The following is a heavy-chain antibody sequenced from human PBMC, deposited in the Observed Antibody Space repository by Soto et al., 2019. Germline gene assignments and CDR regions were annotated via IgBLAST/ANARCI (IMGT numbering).Heavy chain of an antibody. J-gene: IGHJ4*02. D-gene: IGHD3-16*01. CDR3: TRASSLDFDF. CDR2: IRRNAYGGTT. CDR1: GFTFGDYA. V-gene: IGHV3-49*04. Sequence: GGSLRLSCTTPGFTFGDYALSWVRQAPGKGLEWVGFIRRNAYGGTTDYAASVKGRFTISRDDSKSIAYLQMNSLRTEDTALYYCTRASSLDFDFWGQGTLVTVSS.